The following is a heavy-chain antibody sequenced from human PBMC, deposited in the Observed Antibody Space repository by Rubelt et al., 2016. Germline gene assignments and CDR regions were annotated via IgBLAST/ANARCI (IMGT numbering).Heavy chain of an antibody. D-gene: IGHD2-2*02. Sequence: EVQLVESGGGLVQPGGSLRLSCAASGFTFSSYWMHWVRQAPGKGLVWVSRINSDGSSTSYADSVKGRFTNSRDNAKNTLYLQMNSLRAEDTAVYYCARSGPDVVVPAAIRVEGDAFDIWGQGTMVTVSS. J-gene: IGHJ3*02. V-gene: IGHV3-74*01. CDR3: ARSGPDVVVPAAIRVEGDAFDI. CDR2: INSDGSST. CDR1: GFTFSSYW.